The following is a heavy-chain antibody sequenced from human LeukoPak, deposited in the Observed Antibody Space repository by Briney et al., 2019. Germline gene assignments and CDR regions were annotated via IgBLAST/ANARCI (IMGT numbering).Heavy chain of an antibody. V-gene: IGHV3-23*01. CDR2: ISGTAFST. J-gene: IGHJ4*02. Sequence: GGTLRLSCAASGFTFSSYGMSWVRQAPGKGLEWVSIISGTAFSTYYADSVRGRFTISRDNSKNTLYLQMNSLRAEDTAVYYCATLPIVGAKSAEKYYFDYWGQGTLVTVSS. D-gene: IGHD1-26*01. CDR1: GFTFSSYG. CDR3: ATLPIVGAKSAEKYYFDY.